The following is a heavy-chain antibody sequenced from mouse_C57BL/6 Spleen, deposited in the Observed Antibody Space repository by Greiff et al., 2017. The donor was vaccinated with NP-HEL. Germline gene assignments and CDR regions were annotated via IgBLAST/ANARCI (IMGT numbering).Heavy chain of an antibody. D-gene: IGHD2-5*01. Sequence: QVTLKVCGPGILQPSQTLSLTCSFSGFSLSTFGMGVGWIRQPSGKGLEWLAHIWWDDDKYYNPALKSRLTISKDTSKNQVFLKIANVDTADTATYYCARMRSNYENYAMDYWGQGTSVTVSS. CDR1: GFSLSTFGMG. CDR3: ARMRSNYENYAMDY. CDR2: IWWDDDK. J-gene: IGHJ4*01. V-gene: IGHV8-8*01.